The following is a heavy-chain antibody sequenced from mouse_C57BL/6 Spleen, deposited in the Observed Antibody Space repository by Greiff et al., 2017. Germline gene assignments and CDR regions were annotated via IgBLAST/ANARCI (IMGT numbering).Heavy chain of an antibody. D-gene: IGHD1-1*01. J-gene: IGHJ4*01. CDR1: GFSFTSYG. CDR2: IWSDGST. V-gene: IGHV2-6-1*01. Sequence: QVQLQQSGPGLVAPSQSLSITCTVSGFSFTSYGVHWVRQPPGKGLEWLVVIWSDGSTTYNSALKSRRSISKDNSESQVFLKMNSLQTDDTARYYCARQGTTVYAMDYWGQGTSVTVSS. CDR3: ARQGTTVYAMDY.